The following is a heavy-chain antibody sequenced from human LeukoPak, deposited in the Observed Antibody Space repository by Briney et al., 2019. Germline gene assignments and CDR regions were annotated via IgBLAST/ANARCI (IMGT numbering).Heavy chain of an antibody. CDR1: GYTFTSYY. CDR2: INPSGGST. J-gene: IGHJ5*02. CDR3: ARGVEGATTGFDP. Sequence: ASVKVSCKASGYTFTSYYMHWVRQAPGQGLEWMGIINPSGGSTSYAQKFQGRVTMTRDMSTSTVYMELSSLRSEDTAVYHCARGVEGATTGFDPWGQGTLVTVSS. V-gene: IGHV1-46*01. D-gene: IGHD1-26*01.